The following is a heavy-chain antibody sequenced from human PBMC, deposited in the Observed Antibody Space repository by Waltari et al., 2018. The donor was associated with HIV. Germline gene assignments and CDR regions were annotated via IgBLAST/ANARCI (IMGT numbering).Heavy chain of an antibody. CDR3: AGITMTLGRIMDV. J-gene: IGHJ6*02. Sequence: QLQLVQSASELKKPGASVKVSCKASGYTFSNYAMNWVRQAPGQGLEWMGWITTTTGNPTYAQGFTGRFVFSLDTSVNTAYLQINSLKAEDTAVYYCAGITMTLGRIMDVWGQGTTVTVSS. V-gene: IGHV7-4-1*02. CDR1: GYTFSNYA. CDR2: ITTTTGNP. D-gene: IGHD3-10*01.